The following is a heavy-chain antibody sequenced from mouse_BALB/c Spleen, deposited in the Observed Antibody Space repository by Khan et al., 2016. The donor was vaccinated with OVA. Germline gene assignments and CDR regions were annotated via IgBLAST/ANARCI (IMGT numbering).Heavy chain of an antibody. D-gene: IGHD1-1*01. CDR3: ARLAYYYDSEGFAY. Sequence: EVKLVEPGGDLVKPGGSLKLSCAASGFTFSTYGMSWVRQTPDKRLEWVATVSTGGGYTYYPDSVKGRFTISRDNAKNTLYLQMSSLKSEDTAMFYCARLAYYYDSEGFAYWGQGTLVTVSA. CDR2: VSTGGGYT. V-gene: IGHV5-6*01. CDR1: GFTFSTYG. J-gene: IGHJ3*01.